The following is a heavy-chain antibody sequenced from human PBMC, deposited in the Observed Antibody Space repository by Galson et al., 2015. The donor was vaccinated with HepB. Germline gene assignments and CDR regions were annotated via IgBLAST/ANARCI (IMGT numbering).Heavy chain of an antibody. CDR1: GYTFTSYY. J-gene: IGHJ4*02. CDR3: ARDYGYYYGSGSYFAFDY. D-gene: IGHD3-10*01. CDR2: INPSGGST. V-gene: IGHV1-46*01. Sequence: SVKVSCKASGYTFTSYYMHWVRQAPGHGLEWMGIINPSGGSTSYAQKFQGRVTMTRDTSTSTVYMELSSLRSEDTAVYYCARDYGYYYGSGSYFAFDYWGQGTLVTVSS.